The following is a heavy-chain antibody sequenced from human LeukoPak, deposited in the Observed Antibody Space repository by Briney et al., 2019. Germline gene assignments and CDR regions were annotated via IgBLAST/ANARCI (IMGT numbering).Heavy chain of an antibody. Sequence: GGSLRLSCAASGFTFSGYWMSWVRQAPGKGLEWVANIKQDGSEKYYVDSVKGRFTISRDNAKNSLYLQMNSLRAEDTAVYYCARDDWNAVYYYYYGMDVWGKGTTVTVSS. J-gene: IGHJ6*04. V-gene: IGHV3-7*03. CDR2: IKQDGSEK. CDR3: ARDDWNAVYYYYYGMDV. D-gene: IGHD1-1*01. CDR1: GFTFSGYW.